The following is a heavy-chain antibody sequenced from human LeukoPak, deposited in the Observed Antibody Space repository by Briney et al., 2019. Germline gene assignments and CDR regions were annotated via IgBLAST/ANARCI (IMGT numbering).Heavy chain of an antibody. Sequence: ASVKVSCKASGYTFTRYYIHWVRQAPGRGLEWMGYINPNSGGANYAQRFQGRVTMTRDTSISTAYMDLSRLRSDDTAVYYCARIEGGTGTTSDWGQGTLVTVSS. D-gene: IGHD2-21*02. CDR3: ARIEGGTGTTSD. V-gene: IGHV1-2*02. CDR1: GYTFTRYY. J-gene: IGHJ4*02. CDR2: INPNSGGA.